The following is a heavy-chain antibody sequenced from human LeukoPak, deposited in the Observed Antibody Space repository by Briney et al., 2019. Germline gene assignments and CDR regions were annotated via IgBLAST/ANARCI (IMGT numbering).Heavy chain of an antibody. CDR3: AKTRPRIVVSGGVDN. J-gene: IGHJ4*02. D-gene: IGHD2-15*01. Sequence: PGGSLRLSCETSGFMFSDYGMHWVRHSPAKGLEWVSSIGYDGRNKYYTDSVKGRFTISRDNSKNSFYLQMNSLTTEDTAVYFCAKTRPRIVVSGGVDNWGQGTLVTVSS. CDR1: GFMFSDYG. CDR2: IGYDGRNK. V-gene: IGHV3-30*02.